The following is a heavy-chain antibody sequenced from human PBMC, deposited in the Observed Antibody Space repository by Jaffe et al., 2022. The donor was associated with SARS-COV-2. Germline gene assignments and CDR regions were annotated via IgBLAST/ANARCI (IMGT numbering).Heavy chain of an antibody. Sequence: EVHLLESGGGLVQPGESLRLSCAASGFTLSSYAMNWVRQAPGKGLEWVSEISPGGGTNYADSVKGRFTISRDNSKNTLYLQMNSLRVEDTAVYYCAKGRIMPDCWGQGTLVTVSS. V-gene: IGHV3-23*01. J-gene: IGHJ4*02. CDR3: AKGRIMPDC. D-gene: IGHD1-20*01. CDR1: GFTLSSYA. CDR2: ISPGGGT.